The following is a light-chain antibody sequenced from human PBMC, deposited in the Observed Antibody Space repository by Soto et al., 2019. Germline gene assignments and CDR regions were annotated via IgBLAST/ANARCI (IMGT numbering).Light chain of an antibody. V-gene: IGLV2-11*01. CDR3: CSYAGTPYV. CDR1: SCDVGGYNY. Sequence: QSVLTQPRSVSESPGQSVTISCTGTSCDVGGYNYVSWYQQHPGEAPKLMIYGVSKRPSGVPDRFSGSKSGNTVSLTISGLRAEDEADYYCCSYAGTPYVFGTGTKVTVL. CDR2: GVS. J-gene: IGLJ1*01.